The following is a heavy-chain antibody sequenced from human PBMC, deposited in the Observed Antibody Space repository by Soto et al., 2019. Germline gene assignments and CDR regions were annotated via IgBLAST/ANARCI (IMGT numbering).Heavy chain of an antibody. Sequence: QLQLQESGSGLVKPSQTLSLTCAVSGGSISSGGYYWSWIRQPPGKGLEWIGYIYHSGSTYYPPSLKSRVTISVDRSKNQFSLKLSSVTAADTAVYYCARAGGLGAVAADYWGQGTLVTVSS. J-gene: IGHJ4*02. CDR3: ARAGGLGAVAADY. D-gene: IGHD6-19*01. V-gene: IGHV4-30-2*01. CDR1: GGSISSGGYY. CDR2: IYHSGST.